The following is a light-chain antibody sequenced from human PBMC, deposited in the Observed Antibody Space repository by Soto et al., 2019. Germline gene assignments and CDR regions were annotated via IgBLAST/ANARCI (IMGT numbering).Light chain of an antibody. CDR3: ATWDNSLNGYV. Sequence: QSVLTQPPSASGAPGQRVTISCSGSTSNIGSNSVSWYQQVPETAPQLLINNDNQPPAGVPDRCSGSKSGTSASLAISELHAEDEADYYCATWDNSLNGYVLGTGTKLTVL. J-gene: IGLJ1*01. CDR2: NDN. CDR1: TSNIGSNS. V-gene: IGLV1-44*01.